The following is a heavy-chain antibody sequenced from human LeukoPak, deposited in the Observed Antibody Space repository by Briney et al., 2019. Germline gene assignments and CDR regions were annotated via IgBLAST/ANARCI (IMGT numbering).Heavy chain of an antibody. CDR3: TTGGPVTPSDFDI. D-gene: IGHD3/OR15-3a*01. Sequence: GGSLRLSCAASGFTFSNAWMSWVRQAPGKGLEWVGRIKSKTDGGTTDYAAPVKGRFTISRDDSENTLYLQMNSLKTEDTAVYYCTTGGPVTPSDFDIWGQGTMVTVSS. CDR1: GFTFSNAW. CDR2: IKSKTDGGTT. J-gene: IGHJ3*02. V-gene: IGHV3-15*01.